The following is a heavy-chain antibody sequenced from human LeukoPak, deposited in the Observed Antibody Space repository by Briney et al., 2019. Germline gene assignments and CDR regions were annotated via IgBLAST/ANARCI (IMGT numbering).Heavy chain of an antibody. Sequence: GSLRLSCAASGFTFSSYAMNWVRQPPGKGLEWIGEINHSGSTNYNPSLKSRVTISVDTSKNQFSLKLSSVTAADTAVYYCARGGSTPADYWGQGTLVTVSS. CDR2: INHSGST. CDR3: ARGGSTPADY. D-gene: IGHD2-2*01. J-gene: IGHJ4*02. CDR1: GFTFSSYA. V-gene: IGHV4-34*01.